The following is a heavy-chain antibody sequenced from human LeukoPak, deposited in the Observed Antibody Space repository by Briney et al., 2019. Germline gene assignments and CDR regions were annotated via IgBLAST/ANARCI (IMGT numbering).Heavy chain of an antibody. CDR3: ARRKYSGSYSYMDV. CDR2: IYTSGST. CDR1: GGSIGTYY. V-gene: IGHV4-4*09. Sequence: SETLSLTCTVSGGSIGTYYWSWIRQPPGKGLEWIGYIYTSGSTNYNPSLKSRVTISVDTSKNQFSLKLSSVTAADTAVYYCARRKYSGSYSYMDVWGKGTTVTVSS. J-gene: IGHJ6*03. D-gene: IGHD1-26*01.